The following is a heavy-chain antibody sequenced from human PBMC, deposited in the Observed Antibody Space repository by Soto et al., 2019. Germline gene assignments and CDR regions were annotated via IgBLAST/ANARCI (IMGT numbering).Heavy chain of an antibody. V-gene: IGHV3-23*01. D-gene: IGHD1-26*01. CDR1: GFTFKSYA. CDR2: VSGSGGGT. Sequence: PGGSLRLSCAASGFTFKSYAMTWVRQAPGKGLEWVSSVSGSGGGTYYADSVKGRFTISRDNPKNTVYLQMNSLRAEDTAVYYCAKGMRAGAMNYYYGMDVWGQGTTVTVSS. CDR3: AKGMRAGAMNYYYGMDV. J-gene: IGHJ6*02.